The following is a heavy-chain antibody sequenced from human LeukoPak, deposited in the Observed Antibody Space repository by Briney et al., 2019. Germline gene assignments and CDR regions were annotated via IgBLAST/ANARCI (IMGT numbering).Heavy chain of an antibody. J-gene: IGHJ4*02. Sequence: PSETLSLTCTVSGGSISSSSYYWDWIRQPPGKGLEWIGSIYYSGSTYCNPSLRSPVTMSVDTSTNQFSLKLSSVTAADTAVYYCATNITIFGVLSDYWGQGTLVTVSS. CDR1: GGSISSSSYY. CDR3: ATNITIFGVLSDY. V-gene: IGHV4-39*01. CDR2: IYYSGST. D-gene: IGHD3-3*01.